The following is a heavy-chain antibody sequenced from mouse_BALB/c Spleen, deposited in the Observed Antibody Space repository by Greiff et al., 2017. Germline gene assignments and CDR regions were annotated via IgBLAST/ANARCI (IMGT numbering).Heavy chain of an antibody. V-gene: IGHV3-6*02. Sequence: EVKLVESGPGLVKPSQSLSLTCSVTGYSITSGYYWNWIRQFPGNKLEWMGYISYDGSNNYNPSLKNRISITRDTSKNQFFLKLNSVTTEDTATYYCARDDYDVGTFLFAYWGQGTLVTVSA. CDR2: ISYDGSN. D-gene: IGHD2-4*01. CDR3: ARDDYDVGTFLFAY. CDR1: GYSITSGYY. J-gene: IGHJ3*01.